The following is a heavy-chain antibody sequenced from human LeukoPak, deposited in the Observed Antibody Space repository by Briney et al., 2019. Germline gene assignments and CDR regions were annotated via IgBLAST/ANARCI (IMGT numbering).Heavy chain of an antibody. J-gene: IGHJ5*02. CDR3: ARAWVYSNFGNWFDP. Sequence: PSETLSLTCTVSGGSISSSSYYWGWIRQPPGKGLEWIGSIYYSGSTYYNPSHKSRVTISVDTSKNQFSLKLSSVTAADTAVYYCARAWVYSNFGNWFDPWGQGTLVTVSS. D-gene: IGHD4-11*01. CDR2: IYYSGST. V-gene: IGHV4-39*01. CDR1: GGSISSSSYY.